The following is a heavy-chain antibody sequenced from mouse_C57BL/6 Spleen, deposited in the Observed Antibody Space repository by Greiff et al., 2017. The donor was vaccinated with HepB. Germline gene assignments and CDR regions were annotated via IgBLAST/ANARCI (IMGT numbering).Heavy chain of an antibody. CDR1: GYTFTSYW. Sequence: QVQLQQSGTELVKPGASVKLSCKASGYTFTSYWMHWVKQRPGQGLEWIGNINPSNGGTNYNEKFKSKATLTVDKSSSTAYMQLSSLTSEDSAVYYCARMEIYYGSSYRFAYWGQGTLVTVSA. D-gene: IGHD1-1*01. CDR3: ARMEIYYGSSYRFAY. V-gene: IGHV1-53*01. J-gene: IGHJ3*01. CDR2: INPSNGGT.